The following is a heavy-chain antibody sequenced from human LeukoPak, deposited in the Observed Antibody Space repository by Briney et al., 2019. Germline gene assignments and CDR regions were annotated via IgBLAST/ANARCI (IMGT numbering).Heavy chain of an antibody. V-gene: IGHV3-7*01. Sequence: GGSLRLSCAASGFTFSTSWMNWVRQAPGKGVEWVVSINPDGSEKYSVDSVEGRFTIYRDNAKNSLFLQMNSLRAEDTAVYYCARDRGYSSFDYWGQGTLVTVSS. J-gene: IGHJ4*02. CDR3: ARDRGYSSFDY. CDR2: INPDGSEK. CDR1: GFTFSTSW. D-gene: IGHD6-19*01.